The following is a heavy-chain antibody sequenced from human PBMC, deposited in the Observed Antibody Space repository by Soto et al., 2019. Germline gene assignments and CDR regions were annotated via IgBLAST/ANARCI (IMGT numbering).Heavy chain of an antibody. V-gene: IGHV1-18*01. CDR2: ISPHNGNT. CDR1: GYTFNTYF. Sequence: HVQLVQSGGELKKPGASVKVSCNTSGYTFNTYFITWVRQAPGQGLEWMEWISPHNGNTNYAEKFQGRVTMTADTITKTAYMELRNLRIDDTAVYYCARDTGNSFDYWGQGPPVTVSS. CDR3: ARDTGNSFDY. J-gene: IGHJ4*02.